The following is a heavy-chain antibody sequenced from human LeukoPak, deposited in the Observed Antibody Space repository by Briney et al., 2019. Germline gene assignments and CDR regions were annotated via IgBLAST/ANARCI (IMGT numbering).Heavy chain of an antibody. J-gene: IGHJ4*02. D-gene: IGHD2-21*02. CDR1: GFAFSSYR. CDR3: ARGTAPSADY. V-gene: IGHV3-21*05. Sequence: GGSLRLSCAASGFAFSSYRMNWVRQAPGKGLEWVSYISSSSAYAKYADSVKGRFTISRDNAKNSLYLQMNSLRAEDTAVYYCARGTAPSADYWGQGTLVTVSS. CDR2: ISSSSAYA.